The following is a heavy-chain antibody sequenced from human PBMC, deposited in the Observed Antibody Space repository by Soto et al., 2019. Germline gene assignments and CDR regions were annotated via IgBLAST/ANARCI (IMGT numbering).Heavy chain of an antibody. V-gene: IGHV4-59*01. CDR1: GGSISSYY. CDR3: ARGFYDFWSGHETYYFDY. Sequence: QVQLQESGPGLVKPSETLSLTCTVSGGSISSYYWSWIRQPPGKGLEWIGYIYYSGSTNYNPSLKSRVTISVDTSKNQFSLKLSSVTAADTAVYYCARGFYDFWSGHETYYFDYWGQGTLVTVSS. D-gene: IGHD3-3*01. J-gene: IGHJ4*02. CDR2: IYYSGST.